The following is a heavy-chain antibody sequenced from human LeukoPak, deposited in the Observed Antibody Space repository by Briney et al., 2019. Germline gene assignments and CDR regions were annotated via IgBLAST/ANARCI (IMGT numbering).Heavy chain of an antibody. CDR3: ARDGSGYDSEFDY. J-gene: IGHJ4*02. Sequence: GGSLRLSCAASGFTFSSYWMSWVRQAPGKGLEWVANIKQDGGVKNYVDSVKGRFTISRDNAKNSLYLQMNSLRAEDTAVYYCARDGSGYDSEFDYWGQGTLVTVSS. V-gene: IGHV3-7*01. D-gene: IGHD5-12*01. CDR1: GFTFSSYW. CDR2: IKQDGGVK.